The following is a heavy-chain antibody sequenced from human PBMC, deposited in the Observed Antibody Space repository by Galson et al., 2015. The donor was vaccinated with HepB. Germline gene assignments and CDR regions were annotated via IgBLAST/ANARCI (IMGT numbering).Heavy chain of an antibody. D-gene: IGHD3-22*01. CDR3: ARDYYDSSGYYYPVPYYFDY. V-gene: IGHV1-69*13. J-gene: IGHJ4*02. CDR1: GGTFSSYA. CDR2: IIPIFGTA. Sequence: SVKVSCKASGGTFSSYAISWVRQAPGQGLEWMGGIIPIFGTANYAQKFKGRVTITADESTSTAYMELSSLRSEDTAVYYCARDYYDSSGYYYPVPYYFDYWGQGTLVTVSS.